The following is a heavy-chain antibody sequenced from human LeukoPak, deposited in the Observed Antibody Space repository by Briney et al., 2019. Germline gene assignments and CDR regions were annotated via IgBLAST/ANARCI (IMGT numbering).Heavy chain of an antibody. D-gene: IGHD5-18*01. CDR3: ASGGYSYGFDY. Sequence: PSETLSLTCTVSGGSISNYYWSWIRQPTGKGLEWIGYISYSGSTNYNPSLRSRVTISVDTSKNQFSLKLSSVTAADTAVYYCASGGYSYGFDYWGQGTLVTVSS. V-gene: IGHV4-59*12. J-gene: IGHJ4*02. CDR1: GGSISNYY. CDR2: ISYSGST.